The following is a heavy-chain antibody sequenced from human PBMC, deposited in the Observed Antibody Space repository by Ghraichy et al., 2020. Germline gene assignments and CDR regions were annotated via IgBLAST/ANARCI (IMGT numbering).Heavy chain of an antibody. Sequence: SVKVSCKTSGGTFSSYAVSWLRQAPGQGLEWMGGIIPIFRTTSYAQKFQGRVTITADESTSTAYMELSSLRSEDTAVYYCARDRWNDYGDYGYYYYMDVWGKGTTVTVSS. CDR2: IIPIFRTT. J-gene: IGHJ6*03. V-gene: IGHV1-69*13. CDR1: GGTFSSYA. CDR3: ARDRWNDYGDYGYYYYMDV. D-gene: IGHD4-17*01.